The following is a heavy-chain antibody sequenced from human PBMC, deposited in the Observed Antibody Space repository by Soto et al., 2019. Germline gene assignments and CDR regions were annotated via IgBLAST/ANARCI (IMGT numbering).Heavy chain of an antibody. CDR1: GGSVSSGSYY. CDR3: ARDSGPYYDFWCGHHYYYGMDV. V-gene: IGHV4-61*01. J-gene: IGHJ6*02. Sequence: SETLSLTCTVSGGSVSSGSYYWSWIRQPPGKGLEWIGYIYYSGSTNYNPSLKSRVTISVDTSKNQFSLKLSSVTAADTAVYYCARDSGPYYDFWCGHHYYYGMDVWGQGTTVTVYS. CDR2: IYYSGST. D-gene: IGHD3-3*01.